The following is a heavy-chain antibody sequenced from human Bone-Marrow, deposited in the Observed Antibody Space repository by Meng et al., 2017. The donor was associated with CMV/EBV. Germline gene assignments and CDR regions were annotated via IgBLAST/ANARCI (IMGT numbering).Heavy chain of an antibody. CDR2: ISSGGGTI. V-gene: IGHV3-48*03. D-gene: IGHD1-26*01. CDR1: GFTFTTYE. J-gene: IGHJ4*02. Sequence: GGSLRLSCAASGFTFTTYEMNWVRQAPGKGLEWVSYISSGGGTIYYADSVRGRFTLSRDNAKNTLYLQMHSLRAEDTAIYYCASAPRGSGSLMARYWGQGTLVTVSS. CDR3: ASAPRGSGSLMARY.